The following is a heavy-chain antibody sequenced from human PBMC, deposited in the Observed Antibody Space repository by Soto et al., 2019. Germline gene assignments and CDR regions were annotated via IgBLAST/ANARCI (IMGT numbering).Heavy chain of an antibody. D-gene: IGHD6-19*01. V-gene: IGHV1-2*04. Sequence: GASVKVSCKASGYTFTGYDMHWVRQAPGQGLEWMGWINPNSGGTNYTQKFQGWVTITRDTSTSTAYMELSRLRSDDTAVYYCASARASTAVASETEYYFDYWGQGTLVTVSS. J-gene: IGHJ4*02. CDR3: ASARASTAVASETEYYFDY. CDR1: GYTFTGYD. CDR2: INPNSGGT.